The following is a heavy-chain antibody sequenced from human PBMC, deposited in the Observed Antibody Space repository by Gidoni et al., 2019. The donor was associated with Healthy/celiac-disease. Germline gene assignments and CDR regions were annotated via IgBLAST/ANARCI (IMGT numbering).Heavy chain of an antibody. CDR2: ISYDGSNK. V-gene: IGHV3-30*04. CDR3: ARVWITMVRGVIDY. D-gene: IGHD3-10*01. Sequence: QVQLVESGGGVVQPGRSLRLSCAASGFTFSSYAMHWVRQAPGKGLEGVAVISYDGSNKYYADSVKGRFTISRDNSKNTLYLQMNSLRAEDTAVYYCARVWITMVRGVIDYWGQGTLVTVSS. CDR1: GFTFSSYA. J-gene: IGHJ4*02.